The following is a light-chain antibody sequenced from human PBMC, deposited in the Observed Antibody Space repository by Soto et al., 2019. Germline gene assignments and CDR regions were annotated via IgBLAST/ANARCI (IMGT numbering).Light chain of an antibody. J-gene: IGKJ1*01. CDR2: DAS. Sequence: EIVMTQSPATLSLSPGERATLSCRASQSVSSNLAWYQQKPAQAPRILISDASTRATGIPDRVSGSGSGTEFTLTITSLQSEDFAVYYCQHYYDLPLTFGQGTKVEIK. V-gene: IGKV3-15*01. CDR3: QHYYDLPLT. CDR1: QSVSSN.